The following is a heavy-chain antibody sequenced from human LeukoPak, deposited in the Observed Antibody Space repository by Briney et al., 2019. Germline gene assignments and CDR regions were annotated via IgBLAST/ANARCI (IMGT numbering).Heavy chain of an antibody. V-gene: IGHV4-59*08. CDR2: IYYSGST. CDR3: ARSLGHYYDFWSGYYYPD. Sequence: PSETLSLTCTVSGGSISSYYWSWIRQPPGKGLEWIGYIYYSGSTNYNPSLKSRVTISVDTSKNQSSLKLSSVTAADTAVYYCARSLGHYYDFWSGYYYPDWGQGTLVTVSS. J-gene: IGHJ4*02. D-gene: IGHD3-3*01. CDR1: GGSISSYY.